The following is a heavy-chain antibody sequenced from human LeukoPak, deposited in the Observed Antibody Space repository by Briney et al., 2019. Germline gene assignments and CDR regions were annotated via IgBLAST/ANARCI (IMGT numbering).Heavy chain of an antibody. CDR2: IYYSGST. J-gene: IGHJ4*02. CDR3: ARLWFGELLPDY. CDR1: GGSISSYY. V-gene: IGHV4-59*08. D-gene: IGHD3-10*01. Sequence: SETLSLTCTVSGGSISSYYWSWIRQPPGKGLEWIGYIYYSGSTNYNPSLKSRVTISVDTSKNQFSLKLSSVTAADTAVYYCARLWFGELLPDYWGQGTLVTVSS.